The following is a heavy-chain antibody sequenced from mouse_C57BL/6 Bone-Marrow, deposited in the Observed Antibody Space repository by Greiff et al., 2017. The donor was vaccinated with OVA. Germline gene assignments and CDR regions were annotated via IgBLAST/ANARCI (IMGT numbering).Heavy chain of an antibody. D-gene: IGHD1-1*01. CDR2: IHPNSGST. CDR1: GYTFTSYW. J-gene: IGHJ4*01. Sequence: VQLQQPGAELVKPGASVKLSCKASGYTFTSYWMHWVKQRPGQGLEWIGMIHPNSGSTNDNEKFKSKATLTVDKSSSTAYMQLSSLTSEDSAVYYCARESILLPGVYWGQGTSVTVSS. V-gene: IGHV1-64*01. CDR3: ARESILLPGVY.